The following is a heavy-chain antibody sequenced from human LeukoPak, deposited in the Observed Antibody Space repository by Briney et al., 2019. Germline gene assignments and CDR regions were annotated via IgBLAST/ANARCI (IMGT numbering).Heavy chain of an antibody. Sequence: SETLSLTCAVYGGSFSNYYWSWIRQPPGKGLEWIGEINHSGSTNYNPSLKSRVTISVDTSKNQFSLKLSSVTAADTAVYYCARDVWFGYTHNWFDPWGQGTLVTVSS. CDR3: ARDVWFGYTHNWFDP. CDR2: INHSGST. D-gene: IGHD3-10*01. CDR1: GGSFSNYY. V-gene: IGHV4-34*01. J-gene: IGHJ5*02.